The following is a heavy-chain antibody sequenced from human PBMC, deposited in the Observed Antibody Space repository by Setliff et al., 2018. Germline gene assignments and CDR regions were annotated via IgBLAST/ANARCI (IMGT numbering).Heavy chain of an antibody. V-gene: IGHV3-23*01. CDR2: ITHSGWDT. CDR1: GFTFWSYA. D-gene: IGHD2-2*01. Sequence: PGGSLRLSCAASGFTFWSYAMSWVRQAPGKGLEWISAITHSGWDTYHADSVKGRFTISRANSQNTLFLQMNSLRVEDTAVYFYVKGSSDSRPYYFDYWGQGMLVTVSS. J-gene: IGHJ4*02. CDR3: VKGSSDSRPYYFDY.